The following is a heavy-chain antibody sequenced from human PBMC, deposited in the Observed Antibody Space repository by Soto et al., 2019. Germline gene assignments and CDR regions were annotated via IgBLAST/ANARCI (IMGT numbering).Heavy chain of an antibody. CDR1: GLNFGFFG. D-gene: IGHD3-10*01. CDR3: ARGNLSFDFDS. V-gene: IGHV3-30*03. CDR2: ISGDGINT. Sequence: QIHLVESGGDVVQPGRSLRLSCAASGLNFGFFGMHWVRQAPGKGLEWVAFISGDGINTHYADSVRGRLTLSRYYSKKTMYLQMDTLRDDDTALYYCARGNLSFDFDSWGQGTLVTVSS. J-gene: IGHJ4*02.